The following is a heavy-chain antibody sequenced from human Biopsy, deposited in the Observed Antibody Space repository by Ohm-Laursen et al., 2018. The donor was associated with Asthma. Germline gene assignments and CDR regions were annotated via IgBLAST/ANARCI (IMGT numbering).Heavy chain of an antibody. J-gene: IGHJ4*02. CDR3: ARVKDGYNFDY. Sequence: TLSLTCTVSGGSISSGGYYWSWIRQHPGKGLEWIGYIYHSGSTYYNPSHKSRVTISVDRSKNQFSLKLSSVTAADTAVYYCARVKDGYNFDYWGQGTLVTVSS. CDR1: GGSISSGGYY. V-gene: IGHV4-30-2*01. D-gene: IGHD5-24*01. CDR2: IYHSGST.